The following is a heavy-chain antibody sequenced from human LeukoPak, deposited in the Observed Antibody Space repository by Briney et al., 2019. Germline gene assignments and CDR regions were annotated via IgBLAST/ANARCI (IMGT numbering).Heavy chain of an antibody. Sequence: PSETLSLTCTVSGGSISSNFWSWIRQPPGKGLEYIGYIYNSGTTNYNPSLKSRVTISVDTSKNQLSLKLSSVTAADTAIYYCARGRYLTTGGGAAAGFLDYWGQGTLVTVSS. CDR3: ARGRYLTTGGGAAAGFLDY. CDR2: IYNSGTT. V-gene: IGHV4-59*01. CDR1: GGSISSNF. D-gene: IGHD6-13*01. J-gene: IGHJ4*02.